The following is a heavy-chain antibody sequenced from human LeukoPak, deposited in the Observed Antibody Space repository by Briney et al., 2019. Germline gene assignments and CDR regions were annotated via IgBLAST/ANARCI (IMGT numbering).Heavy chain of an antibody. J-gene: IGHJ3*02. D-gene: IGHD6-13*01. CDR1: GFTFSSYA. CDR2: ISGSGGST. V-gene: IGHV3-23*01. CDR3: AKDYSSSWSYHDAFDI. Sequence: GGSLRLSCAASGFTFSSYAMNWVRRAPGKGLEWVSAISGSGGSTYYADSVKGRFTISRDNSKNTLYLQMNSLRAEDTAVYYCAKDYSSSWSYHDAFDIWGQGTMVTVSS.